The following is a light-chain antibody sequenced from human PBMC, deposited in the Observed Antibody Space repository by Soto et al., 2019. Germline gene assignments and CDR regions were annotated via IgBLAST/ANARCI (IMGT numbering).Light chain of an antibody. J-gene: IGKJ2*01. Sequence: IVLTQSPDSLAVSLGERATINCKSSQSIFYSRNNKNYLAWYQQRPGQPPKLLIYWASTRESGVPDRFSGSGSGTDFTLTISSPQAEDVAVYYCQHSYYSPPYTFGQGTKLEIK. CDR2: WAS. CDR3: QHSYYSPPYT. CDR1: QSIFYSRNNKNY. V-gene: IGKV4-1*01.